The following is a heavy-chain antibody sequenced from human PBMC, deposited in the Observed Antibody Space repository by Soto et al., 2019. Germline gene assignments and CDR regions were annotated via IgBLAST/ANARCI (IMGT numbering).Heavy chain of an antibody. J-gene: IGHJ6*02. CDR2: INPNSGGT. Sequence: ASVKASFKASGSTFTGYSMHWVREAPGQGLEWMGWINPNSGGTNYAQKFQGWVTMTRDTSISTAYMELSRLRSDDTAVYYCARDTPKRWGRDVWGQGTTVTVSS. CDR1: GSTFTGYS. CDR3: ARDTPKRWGRDV. V-gene: IGHV1-2*04. D-gene: IGHD7-27*01.